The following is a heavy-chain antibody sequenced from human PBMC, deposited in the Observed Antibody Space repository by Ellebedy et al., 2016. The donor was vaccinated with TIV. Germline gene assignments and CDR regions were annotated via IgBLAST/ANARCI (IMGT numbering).Heavy chain of an antibody. CDR1: GDSISSSTYY. CDR3: ARDADCSGGSCPFDY. V-gene: IGHV4-39*07. D-gene: IGHD2-15*01. Sequence: MPSETLSLTCTVSGDSISSSTYYWGWIRQPPGKGLEWIGSIYYSGRTYYNPSLKSRVTMSVDTSKNQFSLKLSSVTAADTAVYHCARDADCSGGSCPFDYWGQGTLVTVSS. CDR2: IYYSGRT. J-gene: IGHJ4*02.